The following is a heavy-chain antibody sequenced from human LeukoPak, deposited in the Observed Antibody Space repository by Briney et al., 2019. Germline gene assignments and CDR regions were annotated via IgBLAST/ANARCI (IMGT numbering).Heavy chain of an antibody. V-gene: IGHV3-53*01. D-gene: IGHD3-22*01. CDR2: IYSGGSP. Sequence: GGSLRLSCAASGFTVSGNYMTWVRPAPGKGLEWVSVIYSGGSPYYADSVKGRFTISRDNSKNTLYLQMNSLRAEDTAVYYCARAAKNYYDSSGYYYYYYMDVWGKGTTVTVSS. CDR1: GFTVSGNY. CDR3: ARAAKNYYDSSGYYYYYYMDV. J-gene: IGHJ6*03.